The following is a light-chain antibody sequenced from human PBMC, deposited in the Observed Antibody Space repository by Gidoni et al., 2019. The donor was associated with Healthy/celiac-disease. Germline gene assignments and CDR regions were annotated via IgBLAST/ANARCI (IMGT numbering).Light chain of an antibody. Sequence: DIQMTQSPSPLSASVGDRVTITCRASQSISSYLNWYQQKPGKAPKLLIYAASSLQSGVPSRFSGSGSGTDFTLTISSLQPEDFATYYCQQGYSTETFGQGTKVEIK. V-gene: IGKV1-39*01. CDR3: QQGYSTET. CDR2: AAS. J-gene: IGKJ1*01. CDR1: QSISSY.